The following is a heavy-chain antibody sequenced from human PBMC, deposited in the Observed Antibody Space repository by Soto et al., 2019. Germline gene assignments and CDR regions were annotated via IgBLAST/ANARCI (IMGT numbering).Heavy chain of an antibody. CDR1: GGTFSTYA. CDR2: IIPMFGTA. Sequence: QVQLVQSGAEVKKPESSVKVSCKAPGGTFSTYAISWVRQAPGQGLEWMGGIIPMFGTANYAQRFQDRVTITADESTNTVYMELSSLRSEDTAVYFCASGIQLWLRRINNAYSGWAQGTLVTVSS. CDR3: ASGIQLWLRRINNAYSG. V-gene: IGHV1-69*12. D-gene: IGHD5-18*01. J-gene: IGHJ4*02.